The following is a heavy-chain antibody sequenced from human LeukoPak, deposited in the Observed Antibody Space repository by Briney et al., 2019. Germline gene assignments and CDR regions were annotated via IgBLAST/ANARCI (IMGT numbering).Heavy chain of an antibody. D-gene: IGHD6-19*01. CDR3: ARHYSSGWDFDY. CDR2: IFYSGST. V-gene: IGHV4-59*08. Sequence: PSETLSLTCTVSGGSISGYYWSWIRQPPGKGLEWIGYIFYSGSTSYNPSLKSRVTISVDTSKNRFSLYLSSVTAADTAVYYCARHYSSGWDFDYWGQGTLVTVSS. CDR1: GGSISGYY. J-gene: IGHJ4*02.